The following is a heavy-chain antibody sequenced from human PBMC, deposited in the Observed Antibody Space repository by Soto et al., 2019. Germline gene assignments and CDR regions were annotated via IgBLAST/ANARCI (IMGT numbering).Heavy chain of an antibody. CDR1: GFTFSSYG. CDR3: ASPITMVRGVPHDY. J-gene: IGHJ4*02. V-gene: IGHV3-30*03. Sequence: RLSCAASGFTFSSYGMHWVRQAPGKGLEWAAVISYDGSNKYYADSVKGRFTISRDNSKNTLYLQMNSLRAEDTAVYYCASPITMVRGVPHDYWGQGTLVTVSS. D-gene: IGHD3-10*01. CDR2: ISYDGSNK.